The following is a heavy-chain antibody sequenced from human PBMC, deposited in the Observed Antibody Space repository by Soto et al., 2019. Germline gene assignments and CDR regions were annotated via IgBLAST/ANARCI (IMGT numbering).Heavy chain of an antibody. J-gene: IGHJ4*02. D-gene: IGHD3-9*01. Sequence: PGGSLRLSCAASGFTFSSYAMSWVRQAPGKGLEWVSAISGSGGSTYYADSVKGRFTISRDNSKNTLYLQMNSLRAEDTAVYYCAKGNYDILTGYARAFFFGYWGQGTLVTVSS. CDR2: ISGSGGST. V-gene: IGHV3-23*01. CDR3: AKGNYDILTGYARAFFFGY. CDR1: GFTFSSYA.